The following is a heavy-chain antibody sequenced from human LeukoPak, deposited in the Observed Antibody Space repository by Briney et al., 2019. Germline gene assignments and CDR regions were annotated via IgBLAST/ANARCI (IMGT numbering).Heavy chain of an antibody. J-gene: IGHJ6*03. V-gene: IGHV3-30*02. D-gene: IGHD3-3*01. Sequence: GGSLRLSCAVSGFTFSSYGMHWVRQAPGKGLEWVAFIRYDGSNKYYADSVKGRFTISRDNSKNTLYLQMNSLRAEDTAVYYCAKGSKEVLFTRDHYMDVWGKGTTVTISS. CDR3: AKGSKEVLFTRDHYMDV. CDR2: IRYDGSNK. CDR1: GFTFSSYG.